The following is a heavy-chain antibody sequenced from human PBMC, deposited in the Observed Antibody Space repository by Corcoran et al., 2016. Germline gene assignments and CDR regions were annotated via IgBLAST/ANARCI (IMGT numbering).Heavy chain of an antibody. CDR1: GGSISSSSYY. D-gene: IGHD4-17*01. J-gene: IGHJ4*02. V-gene: IGHV4-39*07. Sequence: QLQLQESGPGLVKPSETLSLTCTVSGGSISSSSYYWGWIRQPPGKGLEWIGSIYYSGSTYYNPSLKSRVTISVDTSKNQFSLKLSSVTAADTAVYYCARDHGVTTRGFFDYWGQGTLVTVSS. CDR3: ARDHGVTTRGFFDY. CDR2: IYYSGST.